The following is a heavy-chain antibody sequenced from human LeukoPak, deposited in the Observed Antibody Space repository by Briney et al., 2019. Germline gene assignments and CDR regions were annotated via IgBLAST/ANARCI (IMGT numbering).Heavy chain of an antibody. J-gene: IGHJ4*02. CDR2: ISYDGSNK. Sequence: PGGSLRLSCAASGFTFSSYGMHWVRQAPGKGLEWVAVISYDGSNKYYADSVKGRFTISRDNSKNTLYLQMNSLRAEDTAVYYCARDSGSYGPLTYYFDYWGQGTLVTVSS. CDR3: ARDSGSYGPLTYYFDY. V-gene: IGHV3-30*04. D-gene: IGHD1-26*01. CDR1: GFTFSSYG.